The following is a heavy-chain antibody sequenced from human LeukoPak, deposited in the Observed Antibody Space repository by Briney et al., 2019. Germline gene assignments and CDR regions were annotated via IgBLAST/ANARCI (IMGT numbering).Heavy chain of an antibody. CDR1: GGSISSYY. CDR3: ARNPSYDILTGYSDYYGMDV. CDR2: IYYSGST. V-gene: IGHV4-59*01. Sequence: SETLSLTCTVSGGSISSYYWSWIRQPPGKGLEWIGYIYYSGSTNYNPSLKSRVTISVDTSKNQFSLKLSSVTAADTAVYYCARNPSYDILTGYSDYYGMDVWGQGTTVTVS. D-gene: IGHD3-9*01. J-gene: IGHJ6*02.